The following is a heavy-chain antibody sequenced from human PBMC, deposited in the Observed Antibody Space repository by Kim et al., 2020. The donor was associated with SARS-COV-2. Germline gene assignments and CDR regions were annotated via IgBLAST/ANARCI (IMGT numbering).Heavy chain of an antibody. CDR1: GGSISSSSYY. D-gene: IGHD6-13*01. J-gene: IGHJ5*02. CDR2: IYYSGST. CDR3: ARRLGEAAAGRVPSFDP. V-gene: IGHV4-39*01. Sequence: SETLSLTCTVSGGSISSSSYYWGWIRQPPGKGLEWIGSIYYSGSTYYNPSLKSRVTISVDTSKNQFSLKLSSVTAADTAVYYCARRLGEAAAGRVPSFDPWGQGTLVTVSS.